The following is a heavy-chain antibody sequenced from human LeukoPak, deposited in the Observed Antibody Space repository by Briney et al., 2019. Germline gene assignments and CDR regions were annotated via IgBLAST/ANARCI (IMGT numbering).Heavy chain of an antibody. V-gene: IGHV4-34*01. Sequence: SETLSLTCAVYGGSFSGYYWSWIRQPPGKGLEWIGEINHSGSTNYNPSLKSRVTISVDTSKNQFSLKLSSVTAADTAVYYCARGASYYYDSSGYYSFDYWGQGTLVTVSS. CDR2: INHSGST. D-gene: IGHD3-22*01. CDR1: GGSFSGYY. J-gene: IGHJ4*02. CDR3: ARGASYYYDSSGYYSFDY.